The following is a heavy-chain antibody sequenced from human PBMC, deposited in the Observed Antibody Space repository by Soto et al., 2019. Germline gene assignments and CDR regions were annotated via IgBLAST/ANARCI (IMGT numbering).Heavy chain of an antibody. V-gene: IGHV4-30-4*01. J-gene: IGHJ4*02. D-gene: IGHD1-26*01. CDR2: IYYTSST. CDR1: GEYVTSGDYL. CDR3: ARAPIVGATGLDL. Sequence: SETLSLTCTVSGEYVTSGDYLWTWIRQAPGKGLEWIAYIYYTSSTYYNPSLKSRTTISVDTSKNQFSLNLNSVTAADTAVYYCARAPIVGATGLDLWGQGILVT.